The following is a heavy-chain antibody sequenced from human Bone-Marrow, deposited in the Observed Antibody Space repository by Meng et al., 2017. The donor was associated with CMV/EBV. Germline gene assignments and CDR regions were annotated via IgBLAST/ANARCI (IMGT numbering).Heavy chain of an antibody. CDR2: ITTYNRNT. J-gene: IGHJ4*02. Sequence: SGYNFISHGISWVRQAPGQGLEWVGWITTYNRNTNYAQRFQGRVTLTTDTSTNTAYMELGSLRSDDTAVYFCARRIPIMGGVTAFDYWGQGTLVTVSS. D-gene: IGHD1-26*01. CDR3: ARRIPIMGGVTAFDY. V-gene: IGHV1-18*01. CDR1: GYNFISHG.